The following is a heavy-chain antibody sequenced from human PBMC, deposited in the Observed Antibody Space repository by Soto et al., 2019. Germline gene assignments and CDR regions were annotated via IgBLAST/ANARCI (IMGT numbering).Heavy chain of an antibody. CDR3: ARVTNGDAAGYYYGMDV. J-gene: IGHJ6*02. D-gene: IGHD4-17*01. V-gene: IGHV5-51*01. CDR2: IYPGDSDT. CDR1: GYSFTSYW. Sequence: GGSLRLSCKGSGYSFTSYWIGWVRQMPGKGLEWMGIIYPGDSDTRYSPSFQGQVTISADKSISTAYLQWSSPKASDTAMYYCARVTNGDAAGYYYGMDVWGQGTTVTVSS.